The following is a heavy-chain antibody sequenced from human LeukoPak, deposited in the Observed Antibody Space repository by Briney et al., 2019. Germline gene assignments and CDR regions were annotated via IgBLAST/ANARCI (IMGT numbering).Heavy chain of an antibody. CDR2: ISYDGSNK. Sequence: GGSLRLSCAASGFTFSSYAMHWVRQAPGKGLEWVAVISYDGSNKYYADSVKGRFTISRDNSKNTLYLQMNSLRAEDTAVYYCATVITMIPQRSYYFDYWGQGTLVTVSS. CDR3: ATVITMIPQRSYYFDY. CDR1: GFTFSSYA. J-gene: IGHJ4*02. V-gene: IGHV3-30*04. D-gene: IGHD3-22*01.